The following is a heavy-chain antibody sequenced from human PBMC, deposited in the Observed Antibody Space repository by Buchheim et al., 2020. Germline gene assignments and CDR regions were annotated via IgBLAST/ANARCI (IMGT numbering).Heavy chain of an antibody. CDR3: AKVNGYNYDWFDP. V-gene: IGHV4-59*08. Sequence: QVQLKESGPGLVKPSETLSLTCTVSGGSISSYYWSWIRQPPGKGLEWIGYIYYSGSTNYNPSLKSRVTISVDTSKNQFSLKLSSVTAADTAVYYCAKVNGYNYDWFDPWGQGTL. J-gene: IGHJ5*02. CDR2: IYYSGST. D-gene: IGHD5-24*01. CDR1: GGSISSYY.